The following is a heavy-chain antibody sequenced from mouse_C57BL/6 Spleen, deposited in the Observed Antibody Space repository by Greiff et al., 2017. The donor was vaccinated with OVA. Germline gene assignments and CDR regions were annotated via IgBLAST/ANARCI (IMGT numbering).Heavy chain of an antibody. V-gene: IGHV1-64*01. CDR3: ARGGADSSGYWFAY. CDR1: GYTFTSYW. J-gene: IGHJ3*01. Sequence: QVQLQQPGAELVKPGASVKLSCKASGYTFTSYWMHWVKQRPGQGLEWIGMIHPNSGSTNYNEKFKSKATLTVDKSSSTAYMQLSSLTSEDSAVYYGARGGADSSGYWFAYWGQGTLVTVSA. D-gene: IGHD3-2*02. CDR2: IHPNSGST.